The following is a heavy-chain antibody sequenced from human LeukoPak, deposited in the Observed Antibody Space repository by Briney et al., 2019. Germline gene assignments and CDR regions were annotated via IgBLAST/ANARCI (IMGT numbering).Heavy chain of an antibody. J-gene: IGHJ4*02. Sequence: PSETLSLTCAVYGASFSGYYWSWIRQPPGKGLVWIGEINHSGSTNYIPSLKSRDTISVDTSKNRFSLKLSSVTAADTAVYYCARGQGYCSGGSCYPPYYFDYWGQGTLVTVSS. CDR1: GASFSGYY. CDR3: ARGQGYCSGGSCYPPYYFDY. D-gene: IGHD2-15*01. CDR2: INHSGST. V-gene: IGHV4-34*01.